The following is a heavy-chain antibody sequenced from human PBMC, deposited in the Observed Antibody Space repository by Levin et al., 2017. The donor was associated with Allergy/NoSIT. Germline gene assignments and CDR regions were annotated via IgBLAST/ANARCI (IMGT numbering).Heavy chain of an antibody. Sequence: PGGSLRLSCVASGFTFTTYWMSWVRQAPGKGLEWVANLNQDGSDKYYVDSVKGRFNISRDNAKDSLYLQMNSLRADDTAVYYCARDQDYRRGGHDDWGQGTLVTVSS. CDR1: GFTFTTYW. D-gene: IGHD6-19*01. CDR3: ARDQDYRRGGHDD. CDR2: LNQDGSDK. J-gene: IGHJ4*02. V-gene: IGHV3-7*01.